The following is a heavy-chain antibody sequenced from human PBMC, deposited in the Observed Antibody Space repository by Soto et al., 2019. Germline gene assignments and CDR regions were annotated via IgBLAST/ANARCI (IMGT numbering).Heavy chain of an antibody. Sequence: SETLSLTCTVSGGSMSRGGYYWSWIRQYPGKGLECIGYIYYSGSTNYNPSLRSRVAISLDTSKNQFSLKLTSVTAADTAVYYCATTGGYYDASGPKYFQYWGQGTVVTVSS. D-gene: IGHD3-22*01. CDR3: ATTGGYYDASGPKYFQY. J-gene: IGHJ1*01. CDR2: IYYSGST. V-gene: IGHV4-31*03. CDR1: GGSMSRGGYY.